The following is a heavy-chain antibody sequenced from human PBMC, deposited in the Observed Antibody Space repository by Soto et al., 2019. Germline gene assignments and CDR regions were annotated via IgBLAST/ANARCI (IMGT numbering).Heavy chain of an antibody. J-gene: IGHJ3*01. CDR1: GASVRDYN. CDR3: EKWGYPAMQAFDF. V-gene: IGHV4-59*02. CDR2: IHHTGSN. D-gene: IGHD5-18*01. Sequence: SETLSLTCTVSGASVRDYNWNWIRQPPGRGLEWIGFIHHTGSNTYSPSLRSRVTMSVDTSRNQFSLMMTSVTAADTAVYYCEKWGYPAMQAFDFWGQGTVVTVSS.